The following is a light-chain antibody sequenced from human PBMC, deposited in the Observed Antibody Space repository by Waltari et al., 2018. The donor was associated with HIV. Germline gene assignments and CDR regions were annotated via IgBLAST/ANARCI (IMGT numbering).Light chain of an antibody. J-gene: IGKJ4*01. CDR3: QQLNSYPQLT. Sequence: DIQLTQSPSFLSASVGDRVTITCRASQGISSYLAWYQQKPGKAPKLLIYAASTLQSGVPSRFSGSGSGTEFTLTISSLQPEDFATYYRQQLNSYPQLTFGGGTKVEIK. V-gene: IGKV1-9*01. CDR1: QGISSY. CDR2: AAS.